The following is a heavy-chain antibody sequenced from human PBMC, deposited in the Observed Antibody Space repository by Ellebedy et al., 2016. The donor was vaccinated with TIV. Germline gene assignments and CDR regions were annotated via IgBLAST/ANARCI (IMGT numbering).Heavy chain of an antibody. Sequence: SGPTLVKPTETLTLTCTLSGLSVSSNGMRVSWIRQPPGKALEWLAHIFSNDEESYNTSLKSRLTISKDTSKSQVVLTMTNVDPVDTATYYCARTTSYYDSWSGFYRYYFDSWGQGTLVTVSS. CDR1: GLSVSSNGMR. CDR3: ARTTSYYDSWSGFYRYYFDS. D-gene: IGHD3-3*01. V-gene: IGHV2-26*01. J-gene: IGHJ4*02. CDR2: IFSNDEE.